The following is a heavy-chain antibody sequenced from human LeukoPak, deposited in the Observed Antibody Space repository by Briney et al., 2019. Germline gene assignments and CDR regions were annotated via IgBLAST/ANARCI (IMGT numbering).Heavy chain of an antibody. D-gene: IGHD3-10*01. CDR2: IYYSGST. J-gene: IGHJ4*02. V-gene: IGHV4-30-4*08. CDR3: ATNREYYGSGSYGGDY. CDR1: GGSISSSDYY. Sequence: MTSETLSLTCTVSGGSISSSDYYWGWIRQPPGKGLEWIGYIYYSGSTYYNPSLKSRVTISVDTSKNQFSLKLSSVTAADTAVYYCATNREYYGSGSYGGDYWGQGTLVTVSS.